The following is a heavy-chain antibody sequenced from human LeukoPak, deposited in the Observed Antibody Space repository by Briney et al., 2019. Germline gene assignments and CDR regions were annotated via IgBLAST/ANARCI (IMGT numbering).Heavy chain of an antibody. CDR3: ARAGPQGFGVDV. CDR1: GFPFSSYG. J-gene: IGHJ6*02. V-gene: IGHV3-33*01. Sequence: GGSLRLSCAASGFPFSSYGMHWVRQAPGKGLESVAVIWHDASSTYYVDSVKGRFTISRDNSKNTLYLQLNSLRAEDTAVYYSARAGPQGFGVDVWGQGTTVIVSS. CDR2: IWHDASST.